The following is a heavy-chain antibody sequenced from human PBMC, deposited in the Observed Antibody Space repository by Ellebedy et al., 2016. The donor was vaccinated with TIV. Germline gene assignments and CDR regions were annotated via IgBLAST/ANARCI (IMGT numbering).Heavy chain of an antibody. V-gene: IGHV4-34*01. Sequence: SETLSLTXAFSGGSFSEYYWSWIRQTPGKGLEWIGEMHHDGTTNYNPSLKSQVTMSEDTSKNQFSLKLSSVTTADTAVYYCARGRQWLLQTPRNAEYFQYWGQGTLITVSS. D-gene: IGHD3-22*01. CDR3: ARGRQWLLQTPRNAEYFQY. CDR2: MHHDGTT. CDR1: GGSFSEYY. J-gene: IGHJ1*01.